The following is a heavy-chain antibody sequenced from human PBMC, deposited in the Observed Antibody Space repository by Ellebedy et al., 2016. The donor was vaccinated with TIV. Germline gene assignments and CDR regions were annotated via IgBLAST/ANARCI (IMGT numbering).Heavy chain of an antibody. Sequence: GESLKISCAASGFTFRSYWMTWVRQAPGGGLEWVANINQDGNEGYYVDSVGGRFTISRDNAKNSLYLQMSSLRADDTAVYFCARVPEGYYFYYGLDVWGQGTTVTVSS. J-gene: IGHJ6*02. V-gene: IGHV3-7*01. CDR3: ARVPEGYYFYYGLDV. CDR1: GFTFRSYW. CDR2: INQDGNEG.